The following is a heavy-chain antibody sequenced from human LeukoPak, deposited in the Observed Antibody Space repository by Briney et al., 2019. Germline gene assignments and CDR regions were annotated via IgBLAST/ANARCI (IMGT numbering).Heavy chain of an antibody. CDR3: ARTVTYYYGSGSFDLDY. CDR1: GFTFSSYA. Sequence: QPGGSLRLSCAASGFTFSSYAMSWVRQAPGKGLEWVSAISGSGGSTYYADSVKGRFTISRDDAKNSLYLQMNSLRAEDTAVYYCARTVTYYYGSGSFDLDYWGQGTLVTVSS. D-gene: IGHD3-10*01. J-gene: IGHJ4*02. CDR2: ISGSGGST. V-gene: IGHV3-23*01.